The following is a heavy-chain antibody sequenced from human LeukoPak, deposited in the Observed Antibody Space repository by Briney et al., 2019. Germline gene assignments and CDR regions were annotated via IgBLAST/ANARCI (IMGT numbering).Heavy chain of an antibody. V-gene: IGHV4-59*08. J-gene: IGHJ6*01. CDR2: IFYSGST. D-gene: IGHD3-10*01. CDR1: GGSITGYY. CDR3: ARTGYYASGSSYYYGMDV. Sequence: PSETLSLTCTVSGGSITGYYWNWIRQPPGKGLEWIGYIFYSGSTNYNPSLESRVTISIDTSKNQFSLKVNSLTAADTAVYYCARTGYYASGSSYYYGMDVWGQGTTVTVSS.